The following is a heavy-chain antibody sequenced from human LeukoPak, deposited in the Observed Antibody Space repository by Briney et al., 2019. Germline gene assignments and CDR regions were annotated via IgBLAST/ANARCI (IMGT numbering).Heavy chain of an antibody. CDR3: ARVGSSSSGYYYYMDV. J-gene: IGHJ6*03. CDR2: IIPILGIA. V-gene: IGHV1-69*04. CDR1: GGTFSSYA. Sequence: GASVKVSCKASGGTFSSYAISWVRQAPGQGLEWMGRIIPILGIANYAQKFQGRVTITTDKSTSTAYMELSSLRSEDTTVYYCARVGSSSSGYYYYMDVWGKGTTVTVSS. D-gene: IGHD6-6*01.